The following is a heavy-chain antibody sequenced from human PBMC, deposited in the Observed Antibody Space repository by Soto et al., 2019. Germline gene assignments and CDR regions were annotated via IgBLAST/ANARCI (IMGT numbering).Heavy chain of an antibody. CDR2: INVYNGNT. V-gene: IGHV1-18*01. Sequence: ASVKVSCKASGYTFTSYGISWVRQAPGQGLEWMGWINVYNGNTKYAQKVQGRVTMTTDTSTSTAYMELRSLRSDDTAVYYCARGVGSGSYYNQYNWFDPWGQGPLVTVSS. D-gene: IGHD3-10*01. CDR3: ARGVGSGSYYNQYNWFDP. J-gene: IGHJ5*02. CDR1: GYTFTSYG.